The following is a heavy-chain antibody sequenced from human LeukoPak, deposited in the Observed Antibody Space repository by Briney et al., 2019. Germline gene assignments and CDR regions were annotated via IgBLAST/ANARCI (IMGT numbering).Heavy chain of an antibody. CDR3: AASGSYYHRLLDY. Sequence: GGSLRLSCAASGFTFSSYAMSWVRQAPGKGLEWVSAISGSGGSTYYADSVKGRFTISRDNSKNTLYLQMNSLRAEDTAVYYCAASGSYYHRLLDYWGQGTLVTVSS. D-gene: IGHD1-26*01. V-gene: IGHV3-23*01. CDR2: ISGSGGST. J-gene: IGHJ4*02. CDR1: GFTFSSYA.